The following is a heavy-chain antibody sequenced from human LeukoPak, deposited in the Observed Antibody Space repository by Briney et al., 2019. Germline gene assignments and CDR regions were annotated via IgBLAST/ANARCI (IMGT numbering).Heavy chain of an antibody. J-gene: IGHJ4*02. CDR3: ARDHNSENWGSLGG. V-gene: IGHV1-2*02. CDR2: INPNTGGT. D-gene: IGHD7-27*01. Sequence: GASVKVSCKASGYTFTAYYIHWVRQAPGQGLEWMGWINPNTGGTNYAQKFQGRVTMTRDTSINTAYMDLSRLTSDDTALYYCARDHNSENWGSLGGWGQGTLVTVSS. CDR1: GYTFTAYY.